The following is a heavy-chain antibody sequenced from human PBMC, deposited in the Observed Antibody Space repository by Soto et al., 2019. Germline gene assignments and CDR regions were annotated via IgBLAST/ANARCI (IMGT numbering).Heavy chain of an antibody. CDR3: AKARAYYYDSSALGDY. D-gene: IGHD3-22*01. Sequence: QVQLVESGGGVVQPGRSLRLSCAASGFTFSSYGMQWVRQAPGKGLEWVAVISYDGSNKYYADSVKGRFTISRDNSKNTLYLQMNSLRAEDTAVYYCAKARAYYYDSSALGDYWGQGTLVTVSS. J-gene: IGHJ4*02. V-gene: IGHV3-30*18. CDR1: GFTFSSYG. CDR2: ISYDGSNK.